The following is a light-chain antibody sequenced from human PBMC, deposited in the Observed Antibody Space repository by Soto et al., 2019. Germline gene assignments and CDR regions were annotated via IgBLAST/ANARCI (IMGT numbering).Light chain of an antibody. Sequence: EIVMTQSPATLSVSTGERATLSCRASQSVSSSYLAWYQQKPGQAPRLLIYGASSRATGIPDRFSGSGSGTDFTLTISRLEPEDFAVYYCQQYGNSPWTFGQGTKVDIK. CDR1: QSVSSSY. V-gene: IGKV3-20*01. CDR3: QQYGNSPWT. J-gene: IGKJ1*01. CDR2: GAS.